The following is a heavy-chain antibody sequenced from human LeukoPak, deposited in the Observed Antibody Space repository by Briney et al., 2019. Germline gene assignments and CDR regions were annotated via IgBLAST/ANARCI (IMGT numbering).Heavy chain of an antibody. Sequence: ASVKVSCKAAGYTFTGYYMHWLRQAPAQGLEWMGWINPNSGGTNDAQKFQGRVTMTRDTSISTAYMELSRLRSDDTAVYYCARGFGQQLVRNDYWGQGTLVTVS. CDR3: ARGFGQQLVRNDY. CDR2: INPNSGGT. CDR1: GYTFTGYY. J-gene: IGHJ4*02. D-gene: IGHD6-13*01. V-gene: IGHV1-2*02.